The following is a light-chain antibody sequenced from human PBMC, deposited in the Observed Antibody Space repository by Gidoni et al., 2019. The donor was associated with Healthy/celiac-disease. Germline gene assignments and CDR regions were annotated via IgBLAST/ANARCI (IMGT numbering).Light chain of an antibody. V-gene: IGKV3-11*01. CDR3: QQRSNWPQVT. CDR1: QSVSSY. J-gene: IGKJ4*01. Sequence: EIVLTQSPATLSLSPGERATLSCRASQSVSSYLAWYQQKPGQAPRLLIYDASNRAPGIPARFSGSGSGTDFTLTISSLEPEDFAVYYCQQRSNWPQVTFGGGTKVEIK. CDR2: DAS.